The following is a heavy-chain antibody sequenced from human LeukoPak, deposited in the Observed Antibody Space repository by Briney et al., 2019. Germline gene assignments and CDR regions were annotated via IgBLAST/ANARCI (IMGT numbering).Heavy chain of an antibody. CDR3: ASQLFHLDSSGYSLDALDT. V-gene: IGHV1-69*05. CDR1: GGTFSNYA. D-gene: IGHD3-22*01. Sequence: SVKVSCKTSGGTFSNYAISWVRQAPGQGLEWMGVIIPIFDTPNYAQKWQGRVTITTDESTSTAYMELRSLRSEDTAVYYCASQLFHLDSSGYSLDALDTWGQGTMVTVSS. J-gene: IGHJ3*02. CDR2: IIPIFDTP.